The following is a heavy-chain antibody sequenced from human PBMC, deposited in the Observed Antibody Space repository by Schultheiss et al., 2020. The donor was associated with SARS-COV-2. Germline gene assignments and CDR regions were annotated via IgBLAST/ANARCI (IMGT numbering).Heavy chain of an antibody. CDR1: GYSISSGYY. Sequence: SQTLSLTCAVSGYSISSGYYWGWIRQPPGKGLEWIGSIYYSGSTYYNPSLKSRVTISVDTSKNQFSLKLSSVTAADTAVYYCARRSGGGFDPWGQGTLVTVSS. J-gene: IGHJ5*02. V-gene: IGHV4-38-2*01. CDR3: ARRSGGGFDP. CDR2: IYYSGST. D-gene: IGHD2-15*01.